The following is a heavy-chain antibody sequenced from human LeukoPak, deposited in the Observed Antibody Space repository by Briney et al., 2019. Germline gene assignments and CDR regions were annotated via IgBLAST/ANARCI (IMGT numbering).Heavy chain of an antibody. CDR2: INPNSGGT. CDR3: ARSGIAAAGTVSMWFDP. Sequence: ASVKVSCKASGYTFTGYYMHWVRQAPGQALEWMGWINPNSGGTNYAQKFQGRVTKTRDTSISTAYMELSRLRSDATAVYYCARSGIAAAGTVSMWFDPWGQGTLVTVSS. J-gene: IGHJ5*02. V-gene: IGHV1-2*02. CDR1: GYTFTGYY. D-gene: IGHD6-13*01.